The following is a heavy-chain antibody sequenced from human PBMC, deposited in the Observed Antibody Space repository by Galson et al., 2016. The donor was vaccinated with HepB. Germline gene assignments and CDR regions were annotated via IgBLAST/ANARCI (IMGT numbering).Heavy chain of an antibody. CDR1: GFSFSTYG. V-gene: IGHV3-23*01. J-gene: IGHJ4*02. CDR3: AKCRGGSCYSSLDY. Sequence: SLRLSCAASGFSFSTYGMSWVRQAPGMGLEWVSGISSSGSSSSGSNTYYADSVKGRFTISSDDSKNTLDLQMNSLRAEDTALYYCAKCRGGSCYSSLDYWGQGTLVTVSS. CDR2: ISSSGSSSSGSNT. D-gene: IGHD2-15*01.